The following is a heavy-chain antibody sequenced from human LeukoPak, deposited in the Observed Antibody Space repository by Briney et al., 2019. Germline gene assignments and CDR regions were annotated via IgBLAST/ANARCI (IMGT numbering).Heavy chain of an antibody. Sequence: ASVKVSCKASGYTFTSYGITWVRQAPGQGLEWMGWINPNSGGTNYAQKFQGRVTMTRDTSISTAYMELSRLRSDDTAVYYCARDFLPGIAVAGPDYWGQGTLVTVSS. V-gene: IGHV1-2*02. J-gene: IGHJ4*02. D-gene: IGHD6-19*01. CDR2: INPNSGGT. CDR1: GYTFTSYG. CDR3: ARDFLPGIAVAGPDY.